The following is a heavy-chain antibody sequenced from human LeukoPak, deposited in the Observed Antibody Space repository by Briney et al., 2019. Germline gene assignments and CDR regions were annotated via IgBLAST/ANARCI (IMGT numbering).Heavy chain of an antibody. CDR1: GFIFNNYA. J-gene: IGHJ4*02. Sequence: GGSLRLSCAASGFIFNNYAMHWVCQAPGKGLEYVSAIGGNGDTSYYADSVKGRFTISRDNSKNTVYLQMGSLRTEDMAVYYCATRHEYSYPYWGQGTLVTVSS. V-gene: IGHV3-64*02. D-gene: IGHD5-18*01. CDR3: ATRHEYSYPY. CDR2: IGGNGDTS.